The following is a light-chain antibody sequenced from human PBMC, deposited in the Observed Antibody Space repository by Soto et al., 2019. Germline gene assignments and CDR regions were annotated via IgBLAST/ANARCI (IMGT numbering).Light chain of an antibody. V-gene: IGKV3-15*01. CDR2: DAS. J-gene: IGKJ5*01. Sequence: EIVIKQSPPPLSLSLRRLANLSWTASQSISTNLAWYQQTPGQAPRLLIHDASTRATGIPARFSGSGSGTEFTLTLSSLQSEDFAAYYCQQYDDWPITFGQGTRLEIK. CDR3: QQYDDWPIT. CDR1: QSISTN.